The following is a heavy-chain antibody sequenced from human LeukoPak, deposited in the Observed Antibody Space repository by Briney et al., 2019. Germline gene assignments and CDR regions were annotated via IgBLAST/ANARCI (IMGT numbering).Heavy chain of an antibody. CDR2: ISYDGSNK. J-gene: IGHJ6*02. D-gene: IGHD6-6*01. Sequence: PGGSLRLSCAASGLTFSGYDMHWVRQAPGKGLEWVAVISYDGSNKYYADSVKGRFTISRDNSKNTLYLQMNSLRAEDTAVYYCAKDSKYSSSSQIHYYYYGMDVWGQGTTVTVSS. V-gene: IGHV3-30*18. CDR1: GLTFSGYD. CDR3: AKDSKYSSSSQIHYYYYGMDV.